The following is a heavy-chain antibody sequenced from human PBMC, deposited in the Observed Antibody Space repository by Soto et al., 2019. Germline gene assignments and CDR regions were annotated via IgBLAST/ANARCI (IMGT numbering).Heavy chain of an antibody. V-gene: IGHV3-33*01. D-gene: IGHD3-10*01. CDR2: IWYDGSNK. CDR1: GFTFSNYG. Sequence: QVQLVESGGGVVQPGRSLRLSCAASGFTFSNYGMHWVRQAPGKGLEWVAAIWYDGSNKYYADSVKGRFTISRDNSKNTLYVQMTSLRAEYTGVYYCARDPSHGSGSYLDYWGKGTLVTVSS. CDR3: ARDPSHGSGSYLDY. J-gene: IGHJ4*02.